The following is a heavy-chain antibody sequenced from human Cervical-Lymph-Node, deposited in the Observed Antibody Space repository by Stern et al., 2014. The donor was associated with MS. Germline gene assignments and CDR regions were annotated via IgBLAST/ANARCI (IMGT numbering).Heavy chain of an antibody. Sequence: QVQLVQSGGGVVQPGRSLRLSCATSGFTFSSYAMHWVRQAPGKGLEWLAVLSYDGAYTYYADSGKGRFTISRDKSEDTLYLQMTSLRPEDTAIYYCAKDAWGRVQLWPYYFDSWGQGTLVTVSS. V-gene: IGHV3-30*04. CDR3: AKDAWGRVQLWPYYFDS. CDR1: GFTFSSYA. J-gene: IGHJ4*02. D-gene: IGHD1-1*01. CDR2: LSYDGAYT.